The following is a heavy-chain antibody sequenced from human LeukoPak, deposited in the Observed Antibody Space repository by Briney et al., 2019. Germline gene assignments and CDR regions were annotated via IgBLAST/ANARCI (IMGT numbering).Heavy chain of an antibody. CDR3: ARAPLPAAAEGYWFDP. D-gene: IGHD2-2*01. CDR1: GYTFTSYG. Sequence: ASVKVSCKASGYTFTSYGISWVRQAPGQGLEWMGWISAYNGNTNYAQKLQGRVTMTTDTPTSTAYMELRSLRSDDTAVYYCARAPLPAAAEGYWFDPWGQGTLVTVSS. CDR2: ISAYNGNT. V-gene: IGHV1-18*01. J-gene: IGHJ5*02.